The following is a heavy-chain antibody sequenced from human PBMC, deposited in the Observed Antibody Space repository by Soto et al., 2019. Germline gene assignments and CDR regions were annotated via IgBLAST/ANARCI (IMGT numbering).Heavy chain of an antibody. CDR2: IGPESGAT. V-gene: IGHV1-2*02. Sequence: ASVKVSCKASGYTFTGHYIHWLRQAPEQGPEWMGEIGPESGATRYAQKFQGRVTMTMDMSITTVYMELSNLSPDDTAVYYCGRGRSGQIVVFYWGQGTPVTVSS. CDR1: GYTFTGHY. J-gene: IGHJ4*02. CDR3: GRGRSGQIVVFY. D-gene: IGHD5-12*01.